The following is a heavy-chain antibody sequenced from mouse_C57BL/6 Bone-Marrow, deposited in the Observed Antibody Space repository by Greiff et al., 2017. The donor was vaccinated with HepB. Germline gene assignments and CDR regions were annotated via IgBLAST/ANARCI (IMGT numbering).Heavy chain of an antibody. V-gene: IGHV1-50*01. CDR1: GYTFTSYW. J-gene: IGHJ3*01. CDR2: IDPSDSYT. D-gene: IGHD2-3*01. CDR3: ARRDGYRFAY. Sequence: QVQLQQPGAELVKPGASVKLSCKASGYTFTSYWMQWVKQRPGQGLEWIGEIDPSDSYTNYNQKFKGEATLTVDTSSSTAYMQLSSLTSVDSAVYYCARRDGYRFAYWGQGTLVTVSA.